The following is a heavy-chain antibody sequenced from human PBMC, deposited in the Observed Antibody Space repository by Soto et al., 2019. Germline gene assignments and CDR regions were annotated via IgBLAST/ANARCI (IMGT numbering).Heavy chain of an antibody. CDR2: FDPEDGET. D-gene: IGHD6-6*01. CDR3: ATVDRGSSSSFRDY. Sequence: GASVKVSCKVSGYTLTELSMHWVRQAPGKGLEWMGGFDPEDGETIYAQKFQGRVTMTEDTSTDTAYMELSSLRSEDTAVYYCATVDRGSSSSFRDYWGQGILVTVSS. J-gene: IGHJ4*02. CDR1: GYTLTELS. V-gene: IGHV1-24*01.